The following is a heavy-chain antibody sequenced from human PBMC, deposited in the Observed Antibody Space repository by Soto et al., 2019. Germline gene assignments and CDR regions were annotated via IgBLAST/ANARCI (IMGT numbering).Heavy chain of an antibody. Sequence: VQLVESGGDLVRPGGSLRLSWAGPGFLFCRHWMTWVRQAPGKGLEWVANIKHDGTETYLVDSVRGRLTISRDNAKNSVYLQMNSLRVEDTAVYYCARYSGWFIDYWGQGTLVTVSS. CDR1: GFLFCRHW. CDR2: IKHDGTET. J-gene: IGHJ4*02. CDR3: ARYSGWFIDY. V-gene: IGHV3-7*05. D-gene: IGHD1-26*01.